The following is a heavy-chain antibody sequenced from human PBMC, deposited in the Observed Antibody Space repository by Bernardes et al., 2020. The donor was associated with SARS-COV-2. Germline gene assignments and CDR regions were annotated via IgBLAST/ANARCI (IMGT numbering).Heavy chain of an antibody. CDR1: GFTFNNYD. Sequence: GGSLRLSCAASGFTFNNYDMSWVRQAPGKGLAWVSTISATSRGTNYADSVKGRFTISRDNSKSTMYLQMNSLRAEDTAIYYCAKKGAAGTFFKPYDYWGQGTLVTVS. V-gene: IGHV3-23*01. CDR3: AKKGAAGTFFKPYDY. CDR2: ISATSRGT. D-gene: IGHD1-26*01. J-gene: IGHJ4*02.